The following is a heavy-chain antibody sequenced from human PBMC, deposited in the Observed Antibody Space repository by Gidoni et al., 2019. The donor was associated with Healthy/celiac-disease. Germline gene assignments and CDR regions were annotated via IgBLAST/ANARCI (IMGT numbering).Heavy chain of an antibody. CDR3: ARDRLEYGYSYGEHYYYYYGMDV. CDR1: GDSVSSNSAA. Sequence: QVQLQQSGPGLVKPSQTLSLTCAISGDSVSSNSAAWNWIRQSPSRGLEWLGRTYYRSKWYNDYAVSVKSRITINPDTSKNQFSLQLNSVTPEDTAVYYCARDRLEYGYSYGEHYYYYYGMDVWGQGTTVTVSS. CDR2: TYYRSKWYN. J-gene: IGHJ6*02. D-gene: IGHD5-18*01. V-gene: IGHV6-1*01.